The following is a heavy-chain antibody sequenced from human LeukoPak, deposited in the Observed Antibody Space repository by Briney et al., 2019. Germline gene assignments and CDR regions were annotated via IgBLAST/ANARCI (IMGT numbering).Heavy chain of an antibody. V-gene: IGHV3-23*01. CDR2: ISGSGGST. J-gene: IGHJ6*02. CDR3: AGGPGVYYYGMDV. CDR1: GFTFSSFG. Sequence: GGSLRLSCAASGFTFSSFGLSWVRQAPGKGLEWVSAISGSGGSTYYADSVKGRFTISRDDSKNTLYLQMNSLRAEDTALYYCAGGPGVYYYGMDVWGQGTSVTVSS.